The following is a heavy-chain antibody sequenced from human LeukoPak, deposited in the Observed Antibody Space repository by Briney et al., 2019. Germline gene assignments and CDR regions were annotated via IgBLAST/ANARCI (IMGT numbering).Heavy chain of an antibody. V-gene: IGHV3-30*18. CDR1: GFTFSVAC. Sequence: GGSLRLSCAASGFTFSVACMNWVRQAPGKGLEWVTIISYDGSEKYYADSVKGRFTISRDNSKSTLYLQMDSLRAEDTAVYYCAKVRVVFNWNYAYYFDSWGQGTVVTVSS. J-gene: IGHJ4*02. D-gene: IGHD1-7*01. CDR3: AKVRVVFNWNYAYYFDS. CDR2: ISYDGSEK.